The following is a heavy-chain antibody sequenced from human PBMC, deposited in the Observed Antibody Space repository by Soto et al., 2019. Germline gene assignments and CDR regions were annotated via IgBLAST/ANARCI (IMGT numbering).Heavy chain of an antibody. CDR2: IKSKTDGGTT. V-gene: IGHV3-15*01. CDR1: GFTFSNAW. D-gene: IGHD3-3*01. Sequence: GGSLRLSCAASGFTFSNAWMSWVRQAPGKGLEWVGRIKSKTDGGTTDYAAPVKGRFTISRDDSKNTLYLQMNSLKTEDTAVYYCTTAPVYYDFWSGWSPDDYWGQGTLVTVSS. J-gene: IGHJ4*02. CDR3: TTAPVYYDFWSGWSPDDY.